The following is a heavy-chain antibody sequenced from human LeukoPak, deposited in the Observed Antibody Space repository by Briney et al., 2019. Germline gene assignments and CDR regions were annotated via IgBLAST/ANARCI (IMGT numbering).Heavy chain of an antibody. J-gene: IGHJ6*02. Sequence: GGSLRLSCAASGFTFSSYAMHWVRQAPGKGLEWVALISYDGSNKYYADSVKGRFTISRDNSKNTLYLQMSSLRAEDTAMYYCAREDYSIMDVWGQGTTVTVSS. CDR2: ISYDGSNK. CDR1: GFTFSSYA. CDR3: AREDYSIMDV. V-gene: IGHV3-30-3*01.